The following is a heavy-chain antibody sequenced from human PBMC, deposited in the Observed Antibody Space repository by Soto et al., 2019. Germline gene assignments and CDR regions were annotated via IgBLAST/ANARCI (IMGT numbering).Heavy chain of an antibody. D-gene: IGHD4-17*01. J-gene: IGHJ4*02. CDR3: ARAVTTAYYFDY. V-gene: IGHV3-30-3*01. Sequence: GGSLRLSCAASGFTFSSYAMHWVRQAPGKGLEWVAVISYDGSNKYYADSVKGRFTISRDNSKNTLYLQMNSLRAEDTAGYYCARAVTTAYYFDYWGQGTLVTVSS. CDR2: ISYDGSNK. CDR1: GFTFSSYA.